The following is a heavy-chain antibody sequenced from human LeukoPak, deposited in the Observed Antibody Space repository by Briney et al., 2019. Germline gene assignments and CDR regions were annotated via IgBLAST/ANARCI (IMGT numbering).Heavy chain of an antibody. CDR2: ISSSSSYI. Sequence: GGSLRLSCAASGFTFSSYSMNWVRQAPGKGMEWVSSISSSSSYIYYADSVKGRFTIYRDNDKNSLYLQMNSLRAEDTAVYYCARDSGFWSGYFHLYYYYYMDVWGKGTTVTVSS. CDR3: ARDSGFWSGYFHLYYYYYMDV. J-gene: IGHJ6*03. D-gene: IGHD3-3*01. V-gene: IGHV3-21*01. CDR1: GFTFSSYS.